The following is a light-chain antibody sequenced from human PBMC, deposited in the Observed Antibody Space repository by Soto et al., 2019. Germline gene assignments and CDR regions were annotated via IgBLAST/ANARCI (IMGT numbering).Light chain of an antibody. CDR3: QQYGSSPYT. J-gene: IGKJ2*01. CDR2: DAS. Sequence: EIVLTQSPGTLSLSPGERATLSCRARQSVSSSYLAWYQQKPGQAPRLRIYDASSRATGIPDRFSGSGSGTDFTLTISRLEPEDFAVYFCQQYGSSPYTFGQGTKLEIK. CDR1: QSVSSSY. V-gene: IGKV3-20*01.